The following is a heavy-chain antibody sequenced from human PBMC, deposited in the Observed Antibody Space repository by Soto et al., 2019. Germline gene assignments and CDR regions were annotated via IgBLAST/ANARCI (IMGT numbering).Heavy chain of an antibody. D-gene: IGHD3-22*01. CDR2: ISGSGGST. V-gene: IGHV3-23*01. CDR1: GFTFSSYA. CDR3: AKAGPPPGGDYYDSSGYSDGDWFDP. Sequence: EVQLLESGGGLVQPGGSLRLSCAASGFTFSSYAMSWVRQAPGKGLEWVSAISGSGGSTYYADSVKGRFTISRDNSKNTLYLQMNSLRAEDTAVYYCAKAGPPPGGDYYDSSGYSDGDWFDPWGQGTLVTVSS. J-gene: IGHJ5*02.